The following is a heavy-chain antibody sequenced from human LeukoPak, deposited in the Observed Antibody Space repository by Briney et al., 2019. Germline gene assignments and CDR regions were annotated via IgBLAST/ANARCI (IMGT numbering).Heavy chain of an antibody. J-gene: IGHJ6*02. D-gene: IGHD3-10*01. CDR2: IKQDGSEK. CDR1: RFTFSSYW. Sequence: LPGGSLRLSCAASRFTFSSYWMSWVRQAPGKGLEWVANIKQDGSEKYYVDSVKGRFTISRDNAKNSLYLQMNSLRAEDTAVYYCARGTSYYPEYYYYGMDVWGQGTTVTVSS. CDR3: ARGTSYYPEYYYYGMDV. V-gene: IGHV3-7*01.